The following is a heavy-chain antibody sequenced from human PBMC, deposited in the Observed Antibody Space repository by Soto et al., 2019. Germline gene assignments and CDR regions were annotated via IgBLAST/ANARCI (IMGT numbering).Heavy chain of an antibody. CDR3: ARDPSITGRGADI. V-gene: IGHV3-74*01. J-gene: IGHJ3*02. CDR1: GFTFSSYW. Sequence: GGSLRLSCAASGFTFSSYWMHWVRQAPGKGLVWVSRINSDGSNTSYADSVKGRFTISRDNAKNTLYLQMNSLRAEDTAVYYCARDPSITGRGADIWGQGTMVTVSS. CDR2: INSDGSNT. D-gene: IGHD1-20*01.